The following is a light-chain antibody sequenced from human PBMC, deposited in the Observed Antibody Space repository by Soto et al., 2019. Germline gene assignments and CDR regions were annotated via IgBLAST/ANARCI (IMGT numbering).Light chain of an antibody. CDR1: SSNIGAGYD. V-gene: IGLV1-40*01. CDR3: QSYDSSLSGWV. Sequence: QAVVTQPPSVSGAPGQRVTISCTGSSSNIGAGYDVHWYQQPPGTAPKLLIYGNSNRPSGVPDRFSGSKSGTSASLAITGLQAADEADDYCQSYDSSLSGWVFGGGTKLTVL. J-gene: IGLJ3*02. CDR2: GNS.